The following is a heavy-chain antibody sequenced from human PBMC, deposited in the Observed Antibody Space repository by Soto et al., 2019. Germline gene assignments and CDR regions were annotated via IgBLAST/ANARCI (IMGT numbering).Heavy chain of an antibody. D-gene: IGHD2-21*02. J-gene: IGHJ4*02. Sequence: GGSLRLSCAASGFTFSSYSMSWVRPAPGKGLEWVSAISGSGGSTYYADSVKGRFTISRDNSKNTLYLQMNSLRAEDTAVYYCAKLGDPLQTLFDYWGQGTLVTVSS. CDR1: GFTFSSYS. CDR3: AKLGDPLQTLFDY. V-gene: IGHV3-23*01. CDR2: ISGSGGST.